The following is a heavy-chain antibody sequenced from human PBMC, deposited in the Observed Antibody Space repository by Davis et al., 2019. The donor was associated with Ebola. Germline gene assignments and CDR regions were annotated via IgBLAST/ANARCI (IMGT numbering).Heavy chain of an antibody. V-gene: IGHV4-4*02. CDR1: GDSISSNNW. Sequence: SETLSLTCAVSGDSISSNNWWIWVRQPPGKGLEWIGEIDPGGSTYYNPSLKSRVTISVDTSKNQFSLKLSSVTAADTAVYYCATEAVVTAIRIQYWGQGTLVTVSS. J-gene: IGHJ4*02. D-gene: IGHD2-21*02. CDR2: IDPGGST. CDR3: ATEAVVTAIRIQY.